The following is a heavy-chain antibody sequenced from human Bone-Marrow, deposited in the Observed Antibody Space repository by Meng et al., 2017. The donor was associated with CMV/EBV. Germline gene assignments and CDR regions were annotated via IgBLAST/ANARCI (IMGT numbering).Heavy chain of an antibody. CDR2: IKSKTDGGTT. V-gene: IGHV3-15*01. CDR1: GFTFDDYG. J-gene: IGHJ4*02. D-gene: IGHD3-9*01. CDR3: TTETYYDILTGGGDY. Sequence: GGSLRLSCAASGFTFDDYGLSWVRQAPGKGLEWVGRIKSKTDGGTTDYAAPVKGRFTISRDDSKNTLYLQMNSLKTEDTAVYYCTTETYYDILTGGGDYWGQGTLVTVAS.